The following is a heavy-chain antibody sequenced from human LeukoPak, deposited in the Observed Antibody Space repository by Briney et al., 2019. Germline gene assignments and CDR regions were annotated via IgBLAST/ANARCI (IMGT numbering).Heavy chain of an antibody. J-gene: IGHJ4*02. Sequence: PGGSLRLSCAASGFTVSSNYMSWVRQAPGKGLEWVSGISGSAGSTYYADSVKGRFTISRDNSKNTLYLQMNSLTDDDTAVYYCAKKWGVGTTTLDYFDYWGQGTLVTVSS. CDR3: AKKWGVGTTTLDYFDY. CDR1: GFTVSSNY. V-gene: IGHV3-23*01. CDR2: ISGSAGST. D-gene: IGHD1-26*01.